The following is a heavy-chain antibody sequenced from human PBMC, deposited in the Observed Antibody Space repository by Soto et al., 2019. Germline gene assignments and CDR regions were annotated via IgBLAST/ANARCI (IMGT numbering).Heavy chain of an antibody. D-gene: IGHD3-10*01. CDR1: GFTFSSYA. CDR3: ANSRGGWGKGYYYGMDV. V-gene: IGHV3-23*01. J-gene: IGHJ6*02. CDR2: ISGSGGST. Sequence: GGSLRLSCAASGFTFSSYAMSWVRQAPGKGLEWVSAISGSGGSTYYADPVKGRFTISRDNSKNTLYLQMNSLRAEDTAVYYCANSRGGWGKGYYYGMDVWGQGATVTVSS.